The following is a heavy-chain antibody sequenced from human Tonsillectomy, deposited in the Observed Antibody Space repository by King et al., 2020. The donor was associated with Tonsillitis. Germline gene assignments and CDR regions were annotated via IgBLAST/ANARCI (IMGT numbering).Heavy chain of an antibody. CDR3: ARESRDGYRVDAFDI. Sequence: QLVQSGAEVKKPGSSVKVSCKASGGTFSSYAISWVRQAPGQGLEWMGGIIPIFGTADYTQKFQGRVTITADTSTSTAYMELSSLRSEDTAVYYCARESRDGYRVDAFDIWGQGTMVTVSS. J-gene: IGHJ3*02. V-gene: IGHV1-69*06. CDR1: GGTFSSYA. D-gene: IGHD5-24*01. CDR2: IIPIFGTA.